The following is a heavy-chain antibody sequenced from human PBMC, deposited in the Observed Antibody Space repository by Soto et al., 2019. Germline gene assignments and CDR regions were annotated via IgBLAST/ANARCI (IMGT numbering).Heavy chain of an antibody. D-gene: IGHD6-13*01. CDR2: ISSSSSTI. J-gene: IGHJ3*02. CDR1: GFTFSSYS. Sequence: EVQLVESGGGLVQPGGSLRLSCAASGFTFSSYSMNWVRQAPGKGLEWVSYISSSSSTIYYAASVKGRFTISRDNAKNSLYLQMNSLRAEDTAVYYCARDSGSWTGAGAFDIWGQGTMVTVSS. V-gene: IGHV3-48*01. CDR3: ARDSGSWTGAGAFDI.